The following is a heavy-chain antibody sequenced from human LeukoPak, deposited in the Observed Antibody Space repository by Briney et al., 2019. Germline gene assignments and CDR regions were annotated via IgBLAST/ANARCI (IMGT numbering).Heavy chain of an antibody. V-gene: IGHV3-23*01. CDR3: ARDPNGDYVGAFEM. D-gene: IGHD4-17*01. J-gene: IGHJ3*02. CDR1: GFTFSNYA. Sequence: GRSLRLSCAASGFTFSNYATICVRRAPGGGLEWVSAIRSGGGSTHYEDSVKGRFTISRDNSKNTLFLQMNNMSAEDTAVYYCARDPNGDYVGAFEMWGPGTKVTVS. CDR2: IRSGGGST.